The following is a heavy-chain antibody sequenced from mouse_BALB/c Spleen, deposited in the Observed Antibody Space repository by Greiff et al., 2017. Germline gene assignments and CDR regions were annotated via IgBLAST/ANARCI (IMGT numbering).Heavy chain of an antibody. CDR1: GFTFSSYG. J-gene: IGHJ3*01. CDR2: ISSGGSYT. D-gene: IGHD2-12*01. CDR3: ARQTTGAWFAY. V-gene: IGHV5-6*01. Sequence: EVKVVESGGDLVKPGGSLKLSCAASGFTFSSYGMSWVRQTPDKRLEWVATISSGGSYTYYPDSVKGRFTISRDNAKNTLYLQMSSLKSEDTAMYYCARQTTGAWFAYWGQGTLVTVSA.